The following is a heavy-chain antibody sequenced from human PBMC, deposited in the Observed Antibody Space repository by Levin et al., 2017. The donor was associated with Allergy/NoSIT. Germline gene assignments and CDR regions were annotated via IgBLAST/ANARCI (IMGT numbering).Heavy chain of an antibody. CDR2: ISSSSSYI. J-gene: IGHJ6*02. V-gene: IGHV3-21*01. CDR1: GFTFSSYS. Sequence: PGGSLRLSCAASGFTFSSYSMNWVRQAPGKGLEWVSSISSSSSYIYYADSVKGRFTISRDNAKNSLYLQMNSLRAEDTAVYYCARDGEETTAPPYGMDVWGQGTTVTVSS. CDR3: ARDGEETTAPPYGMDV. D-gene: IGHD4-17*01.